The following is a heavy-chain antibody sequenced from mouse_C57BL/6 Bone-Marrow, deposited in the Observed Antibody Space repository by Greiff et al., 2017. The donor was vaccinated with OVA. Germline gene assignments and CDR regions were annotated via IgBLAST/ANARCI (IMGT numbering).Heavy chain of an antibody. Sequence: EVMLVESGGGLVQPKGSLKLSCAASGFSFNTYAMNWVRQAPGKGLEWVARIRSKSNNYATYYADSVKDRFTISRDDSESMLYLQMNNLKTEDTAMYYCVRQWDGFAYWGQGTLVTVSA. CDR1: GFSFNTYA. CDR2: IRSKSNNYAT. V-gene: IGHV10-1*01. CDR3: VRQWDGFAY. D-gene: IGHD4-1*01. J-gene: IGHJ3*01.